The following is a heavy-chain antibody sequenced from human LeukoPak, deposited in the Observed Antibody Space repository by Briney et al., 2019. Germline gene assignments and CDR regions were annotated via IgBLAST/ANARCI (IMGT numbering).Heavy chain of an antibody. J-gene: IGHJ4*02. CDR2: IDPSGGST. CDR1: GYTFTTYY. V-gene: IGHV1-46*01. D-gene: IGHD1-1*01. CDR3: ARNVGSGLDY. Sequence: ASVKISCKASGYTFTTYYIHWVRQAPGQGLEWMGFIDPSGGSTNYAQKFRGRVTMTRDTSTSTVYMELSSLRSEDTAVYYCARNVGSGLDYWGQGTLVTVSS.